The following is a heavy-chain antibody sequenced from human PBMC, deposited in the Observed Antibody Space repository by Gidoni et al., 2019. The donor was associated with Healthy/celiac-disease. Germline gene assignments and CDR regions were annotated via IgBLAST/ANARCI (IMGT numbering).Heavy chain of an antibody. V-gene: IGHV3-30*18. CDR3: AKGQCAGSYYIPYAHDY. J-gene: IGHJ4*02. CDR1: GFTLSRYG. D-gene: IGHD3-10*02. CDR2: ISFDGSNK. Sequence: QVQLVESGGGVVQPGRSLRLSCAASGFTLSRYGMHWVRQAPAKGLEWVEGISFDGSNKYNAESVKGRITIVRNNSKNTLYMQMNSLRAEDTAVYYCAKGQCAGSYYIPYAHDYWGQGTLVTVSS.